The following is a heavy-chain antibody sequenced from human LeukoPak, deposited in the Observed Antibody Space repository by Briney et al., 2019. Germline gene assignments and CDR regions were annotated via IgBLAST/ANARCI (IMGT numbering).Heavy chain of an antibody. CDR1: GFTFSSYS. Sequence: GGSLRLSCAASGFTFSSYSMNWVRQAPGKGLEWVSSISSSSSYMYYADSVKGRFTISRDNAKNSLYLQMNSLRAEDTAVYYCARGLTTAAFDIWGQGTMVTVSS. CDR3: ARGLTTAAFDI. CDR2: ISSSSSYM. V-gene: IGHV3-21*01. D-gene: IGHD1-1*01. J-gene: IGHJ3*02.